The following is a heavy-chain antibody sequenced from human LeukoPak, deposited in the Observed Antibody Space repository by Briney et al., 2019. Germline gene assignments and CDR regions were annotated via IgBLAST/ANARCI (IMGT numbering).Heavy chain of an antibody. CDR3: TTDPAWYPVSYFDY. Sequence: PGGSLRLSRAASGFTFSNAWMSWVRQAPGKGLEWVGRIKSKTDGGTTDYAAPVKGRFTISRDDSKNTLYLQMNSLKTEDTAVYYCTTDPAWYPVSYFDYWGQGTLVTVSS. CDR2: IKSKTDGGTT. V-gene: IGHV3-15*01. CDR1: GFTFSNAW. J-gene: IGHJ4*02. D-gene: IGHD6-13*01.